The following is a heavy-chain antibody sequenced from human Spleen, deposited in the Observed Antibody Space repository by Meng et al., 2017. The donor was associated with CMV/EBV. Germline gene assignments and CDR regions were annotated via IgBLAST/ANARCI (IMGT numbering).Heavy chain of an antibody. V-gene: IGHV3-43*01. CDR3: AKGWEEQWLQDY. CDR2: ISWDGGST. CDR1: GLTFKGYT. Sequence: CAAYGLTFKGYTRHWVRQAPGKGLEWVSLISWDGGSTYYADSVKGRFTISRDNSKNSLYLQMNSLRTEDTALYYCAKGWEEQWLQDYWGQGTLVTVSS. J-gene: IGHJ4*02. D-gene: IGHD6-19*01.